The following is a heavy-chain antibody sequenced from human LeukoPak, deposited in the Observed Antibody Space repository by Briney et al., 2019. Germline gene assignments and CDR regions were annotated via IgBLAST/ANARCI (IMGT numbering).Heavy chain of an antibody. CDR2: FYTSGST. Sequence: SETLSLTCTVSGGSISSGSYYWSWIRQPAGKGLEWIGRFYTSGSTNYNPSLKSRVIMSVDTSQNQFSLKLSSVTAADTAVYYCAREALIEGFYYYMDVWGKGTTVTVSS. CDR3: AREALIEGFYYYMDV. CDR1: GGSISSGSYY. V-gene: IGHV4-61*02. J-gene: IGHJ6*03. D-gene: IGHD3-22*01.